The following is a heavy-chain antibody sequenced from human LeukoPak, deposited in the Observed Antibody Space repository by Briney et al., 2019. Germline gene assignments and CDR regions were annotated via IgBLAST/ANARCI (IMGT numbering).Heavy chain of an antibody. J-gene: IGHJ4*02. CDR1: GFSLSSYV. CDR3: AKGDTYYDILTGYVY. D-gene: IGHD3-9*01. Sequence: GGSLSLSCAASGFSLSSYVMHWVRQAPGKGLEYVSSISSNGVNTYYANSVKGRFTISRDNSKNTLYLQMNSLRAEDTAVYYCAKGDTYYDILTGYVYWGQGTLVTVSS. V-gene: IGHV3-64*01. CDR2: ISSNGVNT.